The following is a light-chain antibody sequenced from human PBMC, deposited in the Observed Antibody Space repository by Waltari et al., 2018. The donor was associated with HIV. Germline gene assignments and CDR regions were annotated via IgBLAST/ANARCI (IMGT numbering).Light chain of an antibody. Sequence: DIQMTQSPSSLSAFVGNTVTITCQASQDITNYLNWYQHRPGKAPKLLIYDASSLETGVPSRFSGSGSGTHFTFTISSLQPEDIATYYCQHYDDFPITFGQGTRLEIK. V-gene: IGKV1-33*01. CDR1: QDITNY. CDR2: DAS. J-gene: IGKJ5*01. CDR3: QHYDDFPIT.